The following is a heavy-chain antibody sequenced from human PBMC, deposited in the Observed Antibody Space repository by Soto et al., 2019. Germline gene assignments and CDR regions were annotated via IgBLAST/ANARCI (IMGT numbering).Heavy chain of an antibody. CDR1: GYTFTSYG. V-gene: IGHV1-18*01. CDR2: ISAYNGNT. J-gene: IGHJ3*02. D-gene: IGHD3-10*01. Sequence: ASVKVSCKASGYTFTSYGISWVRPAPGQGLEWMGWISAYNGNTNYAQKLQGRVTMTTDTSTSTAYMELRSLRSDDTAVYYCARDVQLWFGELFLDAFDIWGQGTMVTVSS. CDR3: ARDVQLWFGELFLDAFDI.